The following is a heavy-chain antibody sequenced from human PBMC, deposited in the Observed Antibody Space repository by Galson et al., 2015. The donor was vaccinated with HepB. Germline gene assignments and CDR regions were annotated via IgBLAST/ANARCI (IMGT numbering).Heavy chain of an antibody. V-gene: IGHV1-3*01. CDR2: INAGNGNT. Sequence: SVKVSCKASGYTFTSYAMHWVRQAPGQRLEWMGWINAGNGNTKYSQKFQGRVTITRDTSASTAYMELSSLRSEDTAVYYCARVWGSYYDSSGYDAFDIWGQGTMVTVSS. D-gene: IGHD3-22*01. J-gene: IGHJ3*02. CDR3: ARVWGSYYDSSGYDAFDI. CDR1: GYTFTSYA.